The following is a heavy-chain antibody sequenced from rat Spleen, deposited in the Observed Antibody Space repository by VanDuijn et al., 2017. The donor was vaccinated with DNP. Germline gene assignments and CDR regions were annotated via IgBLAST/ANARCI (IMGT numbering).Heavy chain of an antibody. D-gene: IGHD1-2*01. CDR3: ARSTITAISNWFAY. CDR1: GFTFNKYW. V-gene: IGHV5-31*01. CDR2: ITSSGGNT. J-gene: IGHJ3*01. Sequence: EVQLVESGGGLVQPGRSLKLSCVASGFTFNKYWMTWIRQVPGKGLEWVAAITSSGGNTYYPDSVKGRFTISRDNAKNTLYLQMNSLRSEDTATYYCARSTITAISNWFAYWGQGTLVTVSS.